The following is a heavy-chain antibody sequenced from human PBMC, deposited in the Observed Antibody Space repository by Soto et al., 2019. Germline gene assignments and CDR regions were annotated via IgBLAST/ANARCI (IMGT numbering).Heavy chain of an antibody. J-gene: IGHJ4*02. CDR2: ISGSGGST. D-gene: IGHD3-3*01. CDR3: AKGITSFRVVKEYTDY. CDR1: GFTFSSYA. V-gene: IGHV3-23*01. Sequence: QPGGSLRLSCAASGFTFSSYAMSWVRQAPGKGLEWVSAISGSGGSTYYADSVKGRFTISRDNSKNTLYLQMNSLRAEDTAVYYCAKGITSFRVVKEYTDYSDQATLGSVSS.